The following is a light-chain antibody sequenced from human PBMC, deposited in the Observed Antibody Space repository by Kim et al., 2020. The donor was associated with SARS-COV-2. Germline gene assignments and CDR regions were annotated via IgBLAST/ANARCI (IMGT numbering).Light chain of an antibody. CDR2: YDS. CDR1: NIGSKG. CDR3: QVWESTTDHWV. V-gene: IGLV3-21*01. J-gene: IGLJ3*02. Sequence: SYELTQPPSVSVAPGKTARLTCGGNNIGSKGVHWYQQRPGQAPVLVIYYDSDRPSGIPERFSGSNSGNTATLTISRVEAGDEADYYCQVWESTTDHWVFG.